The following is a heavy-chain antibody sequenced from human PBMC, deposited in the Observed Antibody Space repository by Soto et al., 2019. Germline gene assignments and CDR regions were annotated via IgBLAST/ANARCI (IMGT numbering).Heavy chain of an antibody. CDR2: INQDGSEK. Sequence: EVQVVESGGGLVQPGGSLRLSCAASGFTFSNAWMSWVRQAPGKGLEWVANINQDGSEKYYVDSVKGRFTISRDNAKNSLYLQMNCLRADDTAVYYCARAYVVRGPISGDYWGQGTLVTVSS. J-gene: IGHJ4*02. V-gene: IGHV3-7*04. CDR1: GFTFSNAW. D-gene: IGHD3-10*01. CDR3: ARAYVVRGPISGDY.